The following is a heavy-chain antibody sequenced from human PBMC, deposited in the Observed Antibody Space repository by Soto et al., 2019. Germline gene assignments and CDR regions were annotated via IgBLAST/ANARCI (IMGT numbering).Heavy chain of an antibody. CDR3: AMGYTYAPFDP. CDR1: GFTFSSYA. V-gene: IGHV3-23*01. J-gene: IGHJ5*02. CDR2: VSGYGDST. Sequence: LRLSCAASGFTFSSYAMSWVRQAPGKGLEWVSGVSGYGDSTYYADSVKGRFTISRDNSKNTLYLQMNSLRAEDTAVYYCAMGYTYAPFDPWGQGTLVIVSS. D-gene: IGHD5-18*01.